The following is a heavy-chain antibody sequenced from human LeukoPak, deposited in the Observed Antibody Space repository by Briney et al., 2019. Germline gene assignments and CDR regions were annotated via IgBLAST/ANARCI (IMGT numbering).Heavy chain of an antibody. D-gene: IGHD4-17*01. Sequence: PGGSLRLSCAASGFTFSSYWMSWVRQAPGKGLEWVATIKQDGSENHYVDSVKGRFTISRDNAKSSLYLQMNSLRAEDTAVYYCARERGKDGDYEIDYWGQGTLVTVSS. CDR3: ARERGKDGDYEIDY. J-gene: IGHJ4*02. CDR1: GFTFSSYW. CDR2: IKQDGSEN. V-gene: IGHV3-7*01.